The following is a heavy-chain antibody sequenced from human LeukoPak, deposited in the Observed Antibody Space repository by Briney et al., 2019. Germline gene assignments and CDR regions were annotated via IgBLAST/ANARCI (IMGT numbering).Heavy chain of an antibody. CDR3: ARDSGERGSGSYLIAY. D-gene: IGHD3-10*01. V-gene: IGHV1-2*02. CDR1: GYTFTGYY. CDR2: INPNSGGT. J-gene: IGHJ4*02. Sequence: ASVKVSCKSSGYTFTGYYIHWVRQAPGQGPEWMGWINPNSGGTNYAQKFQGRVTMTRDTSISTAYMELSRLRSDDTAVYYCARDSGERGSGSYLIAYWGQGTLVTVSS.